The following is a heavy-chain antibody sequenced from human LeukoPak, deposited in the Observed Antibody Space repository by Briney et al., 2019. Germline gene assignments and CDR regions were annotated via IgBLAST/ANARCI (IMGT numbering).Heavy chain of an antibody. CDR3: AHSTFVPGSSYIDS. CDR2: IYWNDDN. V-gene: IGHV2-5*01. Sequence: SGPTLINPTPTLTLTCTFSGFSLSTRGVGVGWIRQPPGKALEWLSLIYWNDDNRYSPSLKSRLTITKDTSKQQVVLTMTNMDPVDTATYYCAHSTFVPGSSYIDSWGQGTLVTVSS. J-gene: IGHJ4*01. D-gene: IGHD3-10*01. CDR1: GFSLSTRGVG.